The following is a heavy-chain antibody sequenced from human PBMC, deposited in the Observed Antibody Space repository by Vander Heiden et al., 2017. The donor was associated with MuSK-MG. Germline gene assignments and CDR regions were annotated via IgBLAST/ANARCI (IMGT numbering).Heavy chain of an antibody. D-gene: IGHD2-15*01. Sequence: EVQLPESGEGLVPPGRSLSLPCSASGSTFSSHRMGWVRRAPGKEMEWVANIKQDGSEGYYVDSVKGRFTISSDNAKNSLYLQMNSLRAEDTALYYCARGSGYCSGGSCYPYYFDYWGQGTLVTVSS. V-gene: IGHV3-7*01. CDR3: ARGSGYCSGGSCYPYYFDY. CDR1: GSTFSSHR. CDR2: IKQDGSEG. J-gene: IGHJ4*02.